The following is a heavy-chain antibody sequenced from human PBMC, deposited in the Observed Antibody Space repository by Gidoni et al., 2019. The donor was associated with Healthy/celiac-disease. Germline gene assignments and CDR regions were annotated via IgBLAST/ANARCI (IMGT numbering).Heavy chain of an antibody. CDR1: GYTFTGYY. Sequence: VQLVQSGAEVQKPGASVKVSCKASGYTFTGYYMHWVRHAPGQGLEWMGWITPNSGGTKYAQKFQGRVTMTRDTSISTADMELRRLRSDDTAVYYCARGGVQVWSPRVYWGQGTLVTVSS. CDR2: ITPNSGGT. J-gene: IGHJ4*02. CDR3: ARGGVQVWSPRVY. D-gene: IGHD5-18*01. V-gene: IGHV1-2*02.